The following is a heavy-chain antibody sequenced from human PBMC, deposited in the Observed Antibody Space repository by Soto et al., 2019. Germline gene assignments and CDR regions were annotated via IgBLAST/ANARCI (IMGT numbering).Heavy chain of an antibody. Sequence: QVQLVQSGAEVKKPGSSVKVSCKASGGTFSSYAISWVRQAPGQGLEWMGGIIPIFGTANYAQKFQGRVTITAEEYTSTAYMELSSLRSDDTAVYYCARDRPRVEGAYDAFDIWGQGTMVTVSS. D-gene: IGHD2-2*01. CDR1: GGTFSSYA. CDR3: ARDRPRVEGAYDAFDI. V-gene: IGHV1-69*01. J-gene: IGHJ3*02. CDR2: IIPIFGTA.